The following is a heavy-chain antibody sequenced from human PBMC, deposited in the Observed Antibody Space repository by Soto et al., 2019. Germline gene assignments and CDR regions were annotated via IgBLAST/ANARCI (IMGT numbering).Heavy chain of an antibody. V-gene: IGHV4-4*07. Sequence: PSETLSLTCTVSGGSISSYYWTWIRQPSGKGLEWIGRIYTSGSTNYNPSLKSRVTLSVDTSKNQFSLKLISVTAADTAVYYCARDLKFGQADYWGQGSQLTV. D-gene: IGHD3-10*01. CDR1: GGSISSYY. CDR2: IYTSGST. J-gene: IGHJ4*02. CDR3: ARDLKFGQADY.